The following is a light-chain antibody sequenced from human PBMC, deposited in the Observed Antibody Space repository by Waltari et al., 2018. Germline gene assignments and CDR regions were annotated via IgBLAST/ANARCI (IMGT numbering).Light chain of an antibody. CDR2: GTS. CDR3: QQYGRSQGYT. V-gene: IGKV3-20*01. J-gene: IGKJ2*01. CDR1: QSVSSSY. Sequence: ESVLTQSPDTLSLSPGERATPSCRASQSVSSSYLAWYQQKPGQAPRLLIYGTSSRATGIPDRFSGSRSGTDFALTISRLEPEDFAVYYCQQYGRSQGYTFGQGTKLEIK.